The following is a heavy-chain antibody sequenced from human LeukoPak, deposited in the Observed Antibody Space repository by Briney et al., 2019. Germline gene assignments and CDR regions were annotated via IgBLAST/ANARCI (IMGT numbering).Heavy chain of an antibody. CDR1: GDSINNYY. CDR3: AKVRYGTFNWFDP. V-gene: IGHV4-4*07. J-gene: IGHJ5*02. Sequence: SETLSLTCTVSGDSINNYYWSWIRQPTGKGLEWIGRIYSTGSTNYNPSLKSRVTMSVDTSKNQFSLKLSSVTAADTAVYYCAKVRYGTFNWFDPWGQGTLVTVSS. D-gene: IGHD2/OR15-2a*01. CDR2: IYSTGST.